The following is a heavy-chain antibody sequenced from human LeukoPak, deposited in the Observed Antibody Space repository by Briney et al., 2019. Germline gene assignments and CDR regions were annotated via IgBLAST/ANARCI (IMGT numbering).Heavy chain of an antibody. V-gene: IGHV3-7*01. CDR2: IKYDGSEK. Sequence: GGSLRLSCAASGFTFTTYWMNWVRQAPGKGLEWVASIKYDGSEKYYVDSVKGRFTISRDNAKNSLYLQMNSLRAEDSAVYYCARSYGAPDYWGLGTLVTVSS. CDR1: GFTFTTYW. D-gene: IGHD3-16*01. J-gene: IGHJ4*02. CDR3: ARSYGAPDY.